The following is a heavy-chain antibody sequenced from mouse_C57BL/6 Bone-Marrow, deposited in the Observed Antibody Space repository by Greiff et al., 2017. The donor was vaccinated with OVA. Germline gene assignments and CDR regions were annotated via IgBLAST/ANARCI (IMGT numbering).Heavy chain of an antibody. CDR3: ARHGWALYYFDY. CDR1: GFTFSSYG. D-gene: IGHD2-3*01. V-gene: IGHV5-6*02. Sequence: DVKLVESGGDLVKPGGSLKLSCAASGFTFSSYGMSWVRQTPDKRLEWVATISSGGSYTYYPDSVKGRFTISRDNAKNTLYLQMSSLKSEDTAMYYCARHGWALYYFDYWGQGTTLTVSS. J-gene: IGHJ2*01. CDR2: ISSGGSYT.